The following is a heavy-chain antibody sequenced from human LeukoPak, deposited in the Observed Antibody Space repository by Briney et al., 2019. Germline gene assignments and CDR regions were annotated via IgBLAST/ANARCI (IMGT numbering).Heavy chain of an antibody. CDR1: GFTFTSYT. Sequence: GGSLRLSCSASGFTFTSYTMNWVRQAPGKGLEWVSSIDPSSIYIYYADSLKGRFTISRDNAKNSLYLQMNSLRAEDTAVYYCARARITMVRGVMNYWGQGTLVTVSS. V-gene: IGHV3-21*01. D-gene: IGHD3-10*01. CDR3: ARARITMVRGVMNY. CDR2: IDPSSIYI. J-gene: IGHJ4*02.